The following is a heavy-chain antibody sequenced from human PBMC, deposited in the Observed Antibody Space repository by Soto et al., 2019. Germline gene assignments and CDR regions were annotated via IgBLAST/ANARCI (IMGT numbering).Heavy chain of an antibody. J-gene: IGHJ4*02. Sequence: SETLSLTCTVSGGSISSYYWSWIRQPPGKGLEWIGYIYYSGSTNYNPSLKSRVTISVDTSKNQFSLKLSSVTAADTAVYYCARVGGDYYDSSGYYKALSDYWGQGTLVTVSS. D-gene: IGHD3-22*01. CDR3: ARVGGDYYDSSGYYKALSDY. CDR1: GGSISSYY. V-gene: IGHV4-59*01. CDR2: IYYSGST.